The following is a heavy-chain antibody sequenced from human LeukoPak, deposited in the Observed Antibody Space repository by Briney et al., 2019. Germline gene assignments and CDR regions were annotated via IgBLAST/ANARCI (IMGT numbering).Heavy chain of an antibody. V-gene: IGHV5-51*01. Sequence: GESLKISCKGSGYRFSSYWIGWVRQMPGKGLEWMGIIYPGDYDTRYSPSFQGQVTISADKSISTAYLQWSSLKASDTAMYYCVRRGVSSTAVAYWGQGTLVTVSS. CDR2: IYPGDYDT. J-gene: IGHJ4*02. CDR1: GYRFSSYW. CDR3: VRRGVSSTAVAY. D-gene: IGHD2-2*01.